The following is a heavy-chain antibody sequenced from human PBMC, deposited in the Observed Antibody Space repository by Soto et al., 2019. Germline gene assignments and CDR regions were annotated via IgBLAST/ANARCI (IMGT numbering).Heavy chain of an antibody. D-gene: IGHD2-15*01. CDR1: GFTFSSYS. J-gene: IGHJ4*02. Sequence: GGSLRLSCAASGFTFSSYSMNWVRQAPGKGLEWVSSISSSSSYIYHADSVKGRFTISRDNAKNSLYLQMNSLRAEDTAVYYCASSAVVVAAYDYWGQGTLVTVSS. V-gene: IGHV3-21*01. CDR2: ISSSSSYI. CDR3: ASSAVVVAAYDY.